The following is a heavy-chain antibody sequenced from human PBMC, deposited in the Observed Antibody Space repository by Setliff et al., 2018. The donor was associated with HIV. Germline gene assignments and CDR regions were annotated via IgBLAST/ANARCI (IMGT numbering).Heavy chain of an antibody. D-gene: IGHD6-19*01. Sequence: ASVKVSCKASGYTFTNYAIHWVRQAPGQRLEWMGWINAGNGDTKYAQKFQGRVSLTIDTSASTAYMELRSLRSDDTAVYYCARDGGPGSGWGDYSYYYSMDVWGKGTTVTVSS. CDR2: INAGNGDT. V-gene: IGHV1-3*01. CDR1: GYTFTNYA. J-gene: IGHJ6*04. CDR3: ARDGGPGSGWGDYSYYYSMDV.